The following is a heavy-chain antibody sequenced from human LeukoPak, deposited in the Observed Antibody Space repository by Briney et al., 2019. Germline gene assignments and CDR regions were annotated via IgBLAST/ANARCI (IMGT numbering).Heavy chain of an antibody. D-gene: IGHD1-14*01. Sequence: GGSLRLSCAASGFTFSSYSMNWVRQAPGKGLEWVSAISGSGGSTYYADSVKGRFTISRDNSKNTLHLQMNSLRAEDTAVYYCARTLTPWAFDIWGQGTMVTVSS. J-gene: IGHJ3*02. V-gene: IGHV3-23*01. CDR1: GFTFSSYS. CDR3: ARTLTPWAFDI. CDR2: ISGSGGST.